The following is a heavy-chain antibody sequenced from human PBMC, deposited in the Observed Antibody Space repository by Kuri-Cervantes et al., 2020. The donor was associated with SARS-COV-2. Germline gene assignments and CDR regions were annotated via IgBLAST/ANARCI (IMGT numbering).Heavy chain of an antibody. CDR2: INPNSGGT. J-gene: IGHJ4*01. V-gene: IGHV1-2*05. CDR3: ARVPSRASYYFDY. CDR1: GYTFTGYY. D-gene: IGHD3-10*01. Sequence: ASVKVSCKASGYTFTGYYMHWVRQAPGQGLEWIGRINPNSGGTNYAQKFQGRVTMTRDTSISTAYMELNRLRSDDTVVYYCARVPSRASYYFDYWGQGTLVTVSS.